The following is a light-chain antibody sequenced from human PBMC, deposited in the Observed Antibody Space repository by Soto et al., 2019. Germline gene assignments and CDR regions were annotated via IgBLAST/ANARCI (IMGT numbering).Light chain of an antibody. CDR3: NSYTRFSTYV. V-gene: IGLV2-14*03. Sequence: QSALTQPASVSGSPGQSISISCTGTNTDVGGHHYVSWYQQHPGKAPKLVIYEVGNRPSGVSSRFSGSKSGNTASLTISGLQAEDEADYYCNSYTRFSTYVFGTGTKLTVL. J-gene: IGLJ1*01. CDR2: EVG. CDR1: NTDVGGHHY.